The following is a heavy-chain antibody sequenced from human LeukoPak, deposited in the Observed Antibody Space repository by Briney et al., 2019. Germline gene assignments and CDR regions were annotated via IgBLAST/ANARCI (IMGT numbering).Heavy chain of an antibody. J-gene: IGHJ6*02. V-gene: IGHV3-7*05. Sequence: GGSLRLSCAASGFPFRSYWMSWVRQAPGKGLEWVANIKQDGTDKYYVDSVKGRFTISRDDAKTSLYLQMNSLRAEDTAVYYCARETFMDVWGQGTTVTVSS. CDR2: IKQDGTDK. CDR3: ARETFMDV. D-gene: IGHD2/OR15-2a*01. CDR1: GFPFRSYW.